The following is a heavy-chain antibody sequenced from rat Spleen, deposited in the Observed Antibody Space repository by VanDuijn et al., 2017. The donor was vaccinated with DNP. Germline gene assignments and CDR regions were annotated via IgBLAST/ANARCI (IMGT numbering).Heavy chain of an antibody. D-gene: IGHD1-5*01. J-gene: IGHJ2*01. V-gene: IGHV5-58*01. CDR2: INTDGGST. Sequence: EVQLVESGGGLVQPGRSVKLSCVASGFTFSSYWMYWIRQAPGKGLEWVASINTDGGSTYYRDSVKGRFTISRDNAKSTLYLQMDSLRSDDTATYYCATLNIGRTLDYWGQGVMVTVSS. CDR1: GFTFSSYW. CDR3: ATLNIGRTLDY.